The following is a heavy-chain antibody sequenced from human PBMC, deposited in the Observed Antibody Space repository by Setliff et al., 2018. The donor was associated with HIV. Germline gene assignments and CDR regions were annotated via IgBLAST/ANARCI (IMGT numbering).Heavy chain of an antibody. CDR1: GYTFTNYH. V-gene: IGHV1-46*01. CDR3: ARDKRASFDGLDV. CDR2: ISPRDGIA. J-gene: IGHJ6*02. Sequence: ASVKVSCKASGYTFTNYHMHWVRQAPGQGLEWMGIISPRDGIARFAQRFQGRVTLTRDTSTTTVYMELSSLRSEDTAVYYCARDKRASFDGLDVWGQGTPVTVSS.